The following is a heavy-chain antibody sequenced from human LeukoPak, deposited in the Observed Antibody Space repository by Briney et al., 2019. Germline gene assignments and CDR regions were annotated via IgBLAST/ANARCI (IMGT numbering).Heavy chain of an antibody. CDR1: GFTFNTYN. Sequence: GGSLRLSCAASGFTFNTYNMNWIRQAPGKRLEWVSCVSSGGDICYSADFVKGRCTISRNNAKNSLFLQMNNLKDEDTAVYFCARAFTHPRSPKFFDYWGQGALVSVSS. J-gene: IGHJ4*02. CDR3: ARAFTHPRSPKFFDY. V-gene: IGHV3-48*02. CDR2: VSSGGDIC. D-gene: IGHD3-10*01.